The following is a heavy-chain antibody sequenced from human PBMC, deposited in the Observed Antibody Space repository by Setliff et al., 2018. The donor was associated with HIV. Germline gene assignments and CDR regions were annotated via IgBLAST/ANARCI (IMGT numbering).Heavy chain of an antibody. D-gene: IGHD6-19*01. V-gene: IGHV1-8*02. CDR3: ARGLAVAGTGY. J-gene: IGHJ4*02. Sequence: ASVKVSCKASGYTFTSIDINWVRQATGQGLEWMGWMNPNSGTTGYAQKFQGRVTMTRDTSISTAYMELSSLRSEDTAVYYCARGLAVAGTGYWGQGTRVTVSS. CDR2: MNPNSGTT. CDR1: GYTFTSID.